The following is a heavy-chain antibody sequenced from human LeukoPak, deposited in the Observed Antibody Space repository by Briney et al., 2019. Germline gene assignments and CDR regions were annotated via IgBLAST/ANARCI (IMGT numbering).Heavy chain of an antibody. CDR3: ARQWAIGAFDI. V-gene: IGHV3-48*03. D-gene: IGHD1-26*01. J-gene: IGHJ3*02. CDR2: ISSSGSTI. CDR1: GFTFSSYE. Sequence: GGSLRLSCAASGFTFSSYEMNWVRQAPGKGLEWVSYISSSGSTIYYADSVKGRFTISRDNAKNTLYLQMNSLRAEDTAVYYCARQWAIGAFDIWGQGTMVTVSS.